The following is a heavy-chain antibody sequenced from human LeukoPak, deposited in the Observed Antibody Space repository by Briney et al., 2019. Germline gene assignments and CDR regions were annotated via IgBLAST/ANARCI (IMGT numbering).Heavy chain of an antibody. Sequence: GGSLRLSCAASGFTFCSYSMNWVRQAPGKGLEWVSYISSGGSTIYYADSARGRFTISRDTAKNSLYLEMNSLRDEDTAMYYCVRGDQEASEPAFDYWGQGTLVTVSS. CDR1: GFTFCSYS. CDR3: VRGDQEASEPAFDY. J-gene: IGHJ4*02. CDR2: ISSGGSTI. V-gene: IGHV3-48*02. D-gene: IGHD1-14*01.